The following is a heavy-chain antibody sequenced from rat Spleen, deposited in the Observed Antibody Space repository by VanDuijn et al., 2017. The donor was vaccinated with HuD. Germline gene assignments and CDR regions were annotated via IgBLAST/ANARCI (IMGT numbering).Heavy chain of an antibody. Sequence: EVQLVESGGGLVQPGRSLKLSCAASGFTFSDYYMAWVRQAPKKGLEWVTTINYDGSSTYYRDSVKGRFTVSRENAKSTLYLLMDSLRSEDTATYYCARQDTSGYSNWFAYWGQGTLVTVSS. V-gene: IGHV5-7*01. CDR2: INYDGSST. J-gene: IGHJ3*01. CDR3: ARQDTSGYSNWFAY. CDR1: GFTFSDYY. D-gene: IGHD4-3*01.